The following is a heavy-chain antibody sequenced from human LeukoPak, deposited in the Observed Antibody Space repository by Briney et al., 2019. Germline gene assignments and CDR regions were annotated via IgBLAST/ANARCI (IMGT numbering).Heavy chain of an antibody. D-gene: IGHD3-16*02. CDR1: TFTFSRYS. J-gene: IGHJ3*02. CDR3: VRDAQGGIIDAFDI. Sequence: PGGSLRLSCATSTFTFSRYSMHWGRRPPGKGLEWVAFTRQVGWSAEYTDSVKGRFTVSRDNSRNAMYLQMHSLSVEETAVYYCVRDAQGGIIDAFDIWGQGTMVTVSS. V-gene: IGHV3-30*04. CDR2: TRQVGWSA.